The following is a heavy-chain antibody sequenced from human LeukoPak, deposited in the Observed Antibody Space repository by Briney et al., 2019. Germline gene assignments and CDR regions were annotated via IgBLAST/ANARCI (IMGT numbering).Heavy chain of an antibody. Sequence: GASVKVSCKASGYMLNIYGISWVRQAPGKGLEWMGWISAFNGNTNYARNFQDRVTMTTDTSTSTAYMELTSLRSAATAVYYCARSPPSTAYDRFDTWGQGTLVTASS. CDR2: ISAFNGNT. V-gene: IGHV1-18*01. CDR3: ARSPPSTAYDRFDT. D-gene: IGHD2-8*02. J-gene: IGHJ4*02. CDR1: GYMLNIYG.